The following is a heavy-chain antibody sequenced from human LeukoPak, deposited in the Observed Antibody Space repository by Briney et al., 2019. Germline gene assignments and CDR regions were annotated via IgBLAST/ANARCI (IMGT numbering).Heavy chain of an antibody. Sequence: GGSLLLSCAASGFPFSDYVMHWVRQAPGKGLEWVSYISSSSSTIYYADSVKGRFTISRDNAKNSLYLQMNSLRAEDTAVYYCAREGYYDSSGYYAAAFDIWGQGTMVTVSS. D-gene: IGHD3-22*01. CDR1: GFPFSDYV. CDR3: AREGYYDSSGYYAAAFDI. V-gene: IGHV3-48*01. CDR2: ISSSSSTI. J-gene: IGHJ3*02.